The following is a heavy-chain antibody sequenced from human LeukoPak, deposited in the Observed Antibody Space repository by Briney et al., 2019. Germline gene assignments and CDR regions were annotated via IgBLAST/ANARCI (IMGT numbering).Heavy chain of an antibody. V-gene: IGHV4-59*01. Sequence: KPSETLSLTCTVSGGSISSYYWSWIRQPPGKGLEWIGYIYYSGSTNYNPSLKSRVTISVDTSKNQFSLKLSSVTAADTAVYYCARGPDYGDFYGMDVWGQGTTVTVSS. CDR1: GGSISSYY. D-gene: IGHD4-17*01. CDR3: ARGPDYGDFYGMDV. J-gene: IGHJ6*02. CDR2: IYYSGST.